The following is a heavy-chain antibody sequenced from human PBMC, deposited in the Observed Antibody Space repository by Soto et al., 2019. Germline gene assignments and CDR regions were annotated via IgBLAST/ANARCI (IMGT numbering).Heavy chain of an antibody. V-gene: IGHV4-39*07. CDR1: GGSISSSSYY. CDR3: ATFNVVVVPPALEAY. Sequence: PSETLSLTCTVSGGSISSSSYYWGWIRQPPGKGLEWIGSIYYSGSTYYNPSLKSRVTISVDTSKNQFSLKLSSVTAADTAVYYCATFNVVVVPPALEAYWGQGTLVTVSS. CDR2: IYYSGST. J-gene: IGHJ4*02. D-gene: IGHD2-2*01.